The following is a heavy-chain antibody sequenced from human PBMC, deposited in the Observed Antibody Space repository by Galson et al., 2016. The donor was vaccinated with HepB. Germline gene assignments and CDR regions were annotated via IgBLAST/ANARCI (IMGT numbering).Heavy chain of an antibody. Sequence: SGDSISSGNWWTWVRQPPGRGLEWIGQVYHSGSTNYNPSLQSRVAISVDKSKNKFSLRLSSVTAADTAVYYCGRGNRHDDYNLGGYYYNSMDVWGQGTTVTVSS. D-gene: IGHD5-24*01. J-gene: IGHJ6*02. V-gene: IGHV4-4*02. CDR3: GRGNRHDDYNLGGYYYNSMDV. CDR2: VYHSGST. CDR1: GDSISSGNW.